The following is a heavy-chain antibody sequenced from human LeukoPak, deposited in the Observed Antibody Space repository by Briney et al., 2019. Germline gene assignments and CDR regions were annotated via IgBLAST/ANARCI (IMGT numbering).Heavy chain of an antibody. V-gene: IGHV4-59*01. J-gene: IGHJ5*02. Sequence: SETLSLTRTVSGGSISSYYWSWIRQPPGKGLEWIGYIYYSGSTNYNPSLKSRVTISVDTSKNQFSLKLSSVTAADTAVYYCAREGPHSSGWYFWFDPWGQGTLVTVSS. D-gene: IGHD6-19*01. CDR1: GGSISSYY. CDR2: IYYSGST. CDR3: AREGPHSSGWYFWFDP.